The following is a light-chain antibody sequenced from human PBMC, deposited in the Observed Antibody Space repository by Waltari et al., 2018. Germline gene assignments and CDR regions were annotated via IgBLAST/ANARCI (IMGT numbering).Light chain of an antibody. V-gene: IGLV2-11*01. Sequence: SSLTQPRPVSGSPGQSVSNSCTGTSRDVGAYQYGSWFQRRPGKVPKLLIYDVSERPSDVPDRFSGSKSANTASLTISGLQTEDEADYYCCSFAGSYTYVFGTGTRVTVL. CDR1: SRDVGAYQY. J-gene: IGLJ1*01. CDR2: DVS. CDR3: CSFAGSYTYV.